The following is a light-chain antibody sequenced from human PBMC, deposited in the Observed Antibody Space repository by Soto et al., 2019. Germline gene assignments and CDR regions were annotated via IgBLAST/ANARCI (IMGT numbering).Light chain of an antibody. Sequence: EIWMTQSPYILSVSPGERATLSCRASQSVGSNLAWYQQKPGQAPRLVISGASTMATGVPARFSGSGSATDFTLSISCLQSEDFAVYYCQQYNDWPLTFGGGTRVEIK. V-gene: IGKV3-15*01. J-gene: IGKJ4*01. CDR2: GAS. CDR3: QQYNDWPLT. CDR1: QSVGSN.